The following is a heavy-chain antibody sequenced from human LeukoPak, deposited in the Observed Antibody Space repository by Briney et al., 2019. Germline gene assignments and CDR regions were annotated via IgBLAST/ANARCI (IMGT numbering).Heavy chain of an antibody. Sequence: GESLKISCKGSGYSFTSYWIGWVRQMPGKGLEWMGIIYPGDSDTRYSPSFQGQVTISADKSISTAYLQWSSLKASDTAMYYCAGLNYPGYSGYDALYFDYWGQGTLVTVSS. CDR3: AGLNYPGYSGYDALYFDY. J-gene: IGHJ4*02. V-gene: IGHV5-51*01. CDR2: IYPGDSDT. D-gene: IGHD5-12*01. CDR1: GYSFTSYW.